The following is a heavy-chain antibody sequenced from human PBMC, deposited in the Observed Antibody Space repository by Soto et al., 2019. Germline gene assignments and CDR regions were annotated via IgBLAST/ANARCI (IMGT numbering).Heavy chain of an antibody. Sequence: EVQLLESGGGLVQPGGSLRLSCAASGFTFSSYAMSWVRQAPGKGLEWVSAISGSGGSTYYADSVKGRFTISRDNSKNTLYLQMNSLRAEATAVYYCAKKSSGWYGVPDYWGQGTLVTVSS. V-gene: IGHV3-23*01. J-gene: IGHJ4*02. D-gene: IGHD6-19*01. CDR1: GFTFSSYA. CDR3: AKKSSGWYGVPDY. CDR2: ISGSGGST.